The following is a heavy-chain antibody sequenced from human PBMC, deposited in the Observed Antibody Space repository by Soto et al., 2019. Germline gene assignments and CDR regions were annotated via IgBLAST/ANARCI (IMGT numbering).Heavy chain of an antibody. V-gene: IGHV4-39*01. Sequence: SETLSLTCTVSGGSISSSSYYWGWIRQPPGKGLEWIGSIYYSGSTYYNPSLKSRVTISVDTSKNQFSLKLSSVTAADTAVYYCARQYRHWFDPWGQGTMVTVSS. CDR2: IYYSGST. CDR3: ARQYRHWFDP. D-gene: IGHD2-2*02. CDR1: GGSISSSSYY. J-gene: IGHJ5*02.